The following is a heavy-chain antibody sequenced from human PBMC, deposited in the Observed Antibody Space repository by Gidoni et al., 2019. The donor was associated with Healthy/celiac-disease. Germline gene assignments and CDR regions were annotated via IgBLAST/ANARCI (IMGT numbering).Heavy chain of an antibody. D-gene: IGHD2-21*02. V-gene: IGHV4-59*01. CDR2: IYYSGST. CDR1: GGSISSSY. J-gene: IGHJ2*01. Sequence: QVQLQESCPGLVKPSETLSLTCTVSGGSISSSYWRWIRQPPGKGLEWIGYIYYSGSTNYNTSLKSRVTISVDTSKNQFSLKLSSVTAADTAVYYCARVGCGGDCYSSGWYFDLWGRGTLVTVSS. CDR3: ARVGCGGDCYSSGWYFDL.